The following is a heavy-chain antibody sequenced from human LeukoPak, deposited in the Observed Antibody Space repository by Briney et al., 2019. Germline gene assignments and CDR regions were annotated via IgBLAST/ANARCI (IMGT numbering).Heavy chain of an antibody. Sequence: GGSMRLSCAASGLTFANYVMTWVRHAPGGGQEWVSGITTSGGNKYYADSVRGRFTISRDNSKNTLYLQMDSLRAEDTAVYYCATRGYPKAFDCWGQGTLVTVSS. J-gene: IGHJ4*02. CDR1: GLTFANYV. V-gene: IGHV3-23*01. CDR3: ATRGYPKAFDC. D-gene: IGHD3-16*02. CDR2: ITTSGGNK.